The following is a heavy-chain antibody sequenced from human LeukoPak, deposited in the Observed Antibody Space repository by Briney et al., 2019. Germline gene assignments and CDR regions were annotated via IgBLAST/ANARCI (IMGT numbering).Heavy chain of an antibody. J-gene: IGHJ4*02. V-gene: IGHV1-2*02. CDR1: EYTFTGYY. D-gene: IGHD2-8*01. CDR2: INPHSGDT. CDR3: ARWGGHCTSGLCYYFDC. Sequence: GASVKVSCKASEYTFTGYYLHWVRQAPGQGLEWMGWINPHSGDTDYAQKFQGRVTMTRDTSISTAYMELSRLGSDDTAVYYCARWGGHCTSGLCYYFDCWGQGTLVTVSS.